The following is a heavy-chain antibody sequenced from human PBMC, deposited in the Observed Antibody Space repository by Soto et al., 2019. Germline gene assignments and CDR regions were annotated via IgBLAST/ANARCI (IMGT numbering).Heavy chain of an antibody. V-gene: IGHV3-74*01. J-gene: IGHJ4*02. CDR1: GFTFSNYW. D-gene: IGHD1-1*01. Sequence: GGSLRLSWAASGFTFSNYWMHWIRQVPGKGLVWVSRTNSDGSSKSYADSVKGRFTISRDNAKNTVFLQMDSLRAEDTAVYYCARYTYNISPFDYWGQGTRVTVSS. CDR2: TNSDGSSK. CDR3: ARYTYNISPFDY.